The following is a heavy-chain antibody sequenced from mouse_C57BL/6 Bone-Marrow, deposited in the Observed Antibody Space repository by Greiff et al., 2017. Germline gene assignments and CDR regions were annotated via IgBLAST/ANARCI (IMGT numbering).Heavy chain of an antibody. J-gene: IGHJ4*01. V-gene: IGHV1-55*01. CDR3: ARSYYAMDY. CDR1: GYTFTSYW. CDR2: IYPGSGST. Sequence: VQLQQPGAELVKPGASVKMSCKASGYTFTSYWITWVKQRPGQGLEWIGDIYPGSGSTNYNEKFKSKATLTVNKSSSKAYMQFSSLTSEDSAIYYCARSYYAMDYWGQGTSVTVSS.